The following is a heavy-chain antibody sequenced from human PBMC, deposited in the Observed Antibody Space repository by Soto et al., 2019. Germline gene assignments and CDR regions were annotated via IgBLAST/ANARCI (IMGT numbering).Heavy chain of an antibody. CDR1: GASVSSNYW. V-gene: IGHV4-4*02. D-gene: IGHD2-2*01. Sequence: QVQLHESGPGLVKPSETLSLTCTVSGASVSSNYWWTWVRQSPEKGLEWIGEIFRSGSTNYNPSLKSRVSISVDKSKNQFSLRLTSVTAADTAVYFCAAVSGGCSATSCQFGPWGQGTLVTVSS. CDR2: IFRSGST. CDR3: AAVSGGCSATSCQFGP. J-gene: IGHJ5*02.